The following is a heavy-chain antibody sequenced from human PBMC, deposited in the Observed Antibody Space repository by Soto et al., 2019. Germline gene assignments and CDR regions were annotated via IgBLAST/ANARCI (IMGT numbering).Heavy chain of an antibody. D-gene: IGHD3-3*01. J-gene: IGHJ3*01. CDR3: ASYITIFGVAL. Sequence: GESLKISCKVSGYSFTSYWISWVRQMPGKGLEWMGRVDPSDSYTNYSPSFQGHVTISADKSISTAYLQWSSLKASDTAMYYCASYITIFGVALWGQGTMVTVSS. CDR2: VDPSDSYT. CDR1: GYSFTSYW. V-gene: IGHV5-10-1*01.